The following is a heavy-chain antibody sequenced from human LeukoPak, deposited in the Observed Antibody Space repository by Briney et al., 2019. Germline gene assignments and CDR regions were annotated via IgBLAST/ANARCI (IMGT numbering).Heavy chain of an antibody. J-gene: IGHJ4*02. CDR1: GFSFSSYW. V-gene: IGHV3-21*01. Sequence: GGSLGLSCAASGFSFSSYWMSWVRQAPGKGLEWVSSISSSSSYIYYADSVKGRFTISRDNAKNSLYLQMNSLRAEDTAVYYCASTNYYDSSGASWDYWGQGTLVTVSS. CDR2: ISSSSSYI. D-gene: IGHD3-22*01. CDR3: ASTNYYDSSGASWDY.